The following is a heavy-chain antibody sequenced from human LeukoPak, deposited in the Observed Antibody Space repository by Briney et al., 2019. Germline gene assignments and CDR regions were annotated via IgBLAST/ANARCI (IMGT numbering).Heavy chain of an antibody. J-gene: IGHJ4*02. V-gene: IGHV1-24*01. D-gene: IGHD6-13*01. CDR2: FDPEDGET. CDR3: ATPSLPIAAAGKPFDY. Sequence: WASVKVSCKVSGYTLTELSMHWVRQAPGKGLEWMGGFDPEDGETIYAQKFQGRVTMTEDTSTDTAYMELSSLRSEDTAVYYCATPSLPIAAAGKPFDYWGQGTLVTVSS. CDR1: GYTLTELS.